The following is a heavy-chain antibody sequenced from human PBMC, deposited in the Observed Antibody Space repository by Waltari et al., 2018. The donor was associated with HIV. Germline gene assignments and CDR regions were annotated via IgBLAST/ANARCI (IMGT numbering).Heavy chain of an antibody. V-gene: IGHV3-15*01. J-gene: IGHJ3*01. CDR3: TTGGYPTEAFDV. CDR1: PLTFEVVL. D-gene: IGHD5-12*01. Sequence: EVQVVESGGGLVKPGGSLRVFCARLPLTFEVVLMTWVRQAPGKGLEWVGRIKSKRDGGATDYAASVKGRFVISRDDSQNTIYLQMSGLRTEDTAMYYCTTGGYPTEAFDVWGQGTMVTVSP. CDR2: IKSKRDGGAT.